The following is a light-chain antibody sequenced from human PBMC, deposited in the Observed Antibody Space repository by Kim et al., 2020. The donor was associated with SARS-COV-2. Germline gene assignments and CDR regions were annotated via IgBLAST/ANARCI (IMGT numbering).Light chain of an antibody. V-gene: IGLV1-51*01. Sequence: GQRVPSSFSGTTSNTGNDYVSCYQQVPGTAPKLLIYANNKRPSGIPDRFSGSKSGTSATLGITGLQIGDEADYYCGTWDTRLRVGVFGGGTQLTVL. CDR2: ANN. CDR1: TSNTGNDY. J-gene: IGLJ2*01. CDR3: GTWDTRLRVGV.